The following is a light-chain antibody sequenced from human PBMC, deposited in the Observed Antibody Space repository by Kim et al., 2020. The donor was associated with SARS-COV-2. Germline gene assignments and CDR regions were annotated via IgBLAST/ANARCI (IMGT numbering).Light chain of an antibody. CDR3: QHYGSSPPFA. Sequence: PGERVPPSSRASQSVRGSHLAWYQHKRGQAPRLLIYGASIRATGVPDRFTGGGSGADFTLTISRLEPEDFAVYYCQHYGSSPPFAFGGGTKVDIK. J-gene: IGKJ4*01. CDR2: GAS. CDR1: QSVRGSH. V-gene: IGKV3-20*01.